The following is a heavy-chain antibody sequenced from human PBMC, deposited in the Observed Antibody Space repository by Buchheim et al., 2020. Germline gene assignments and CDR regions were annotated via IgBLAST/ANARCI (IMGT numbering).Heavy chain of an antibody. CDR2: INPSGGST. CDR1: GYTFTSYY. J-gene: IGHJ4*02. D-gene: IGHD3-22*01. Sequence: QVQLVQSGAEVKKPGASVKVSCKAPGYTFTSYYMHWVRQAPGQGLEWMGIINPSGGSTSYAQKFQGRVTMTRDTSTSTVYMELSSLRSEDTAVYYCARDLTYYYDSSGWGVFDYWGQGTL. V-gene: IGHV1-46*01. CDR3: ARDLTYYYDSSGWGVFDY.